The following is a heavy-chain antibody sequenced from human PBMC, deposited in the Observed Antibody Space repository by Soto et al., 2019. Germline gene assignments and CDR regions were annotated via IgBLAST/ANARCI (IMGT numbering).Heavy chain of an antibody. J-gene: IGHJ4*02. D-gene: IGHD3-10*01. Sequence: EVQLVESGGGLVQPGRSLRLSCAAPGITIDDYAMHWVRQAPGRGLEWVAGITWNSEIIGYADSVKGRFSISRDNSKKSLYLQMHSLSAEATALYYCAKAGAFRGTLLAHFDSWGQGSLVAVSS. CDR1: GITIDDYA. CDR3: AKAGAFRGTLLAHFDS. V-gene: IGHV3-9*01. CDR2: ITWNSEII.